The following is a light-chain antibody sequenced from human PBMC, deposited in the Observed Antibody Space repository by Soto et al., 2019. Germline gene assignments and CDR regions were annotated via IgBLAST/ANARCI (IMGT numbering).Light chain of an antibody. V-gene: IGKV3-20*01. J-gene: IGKJ1*01. CDR1: QSVSNNY. Sequence: ESVLTQSPVTLSLSPGERATLSCRASQSVSNNYLAWYQQKPGQAPRLLIYGASTRATGIPDRFSGSGSGTDFTLTISRLEPEDSAVYYCQQYGSSPTWTFGQGTKVDIK. CDR2: GAS. CDR3: QQYGSSPTWT.